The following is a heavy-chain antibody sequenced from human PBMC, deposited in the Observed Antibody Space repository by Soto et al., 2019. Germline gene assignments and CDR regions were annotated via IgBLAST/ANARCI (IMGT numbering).Heavy chain of an antibody. J-gene: IGHJ6*02. V-gene: IGHV4-59*01. CDR1: GGSIRSYY. Sequence: SETLSLTCTVSGGSIRSYYWSWIRQPPGKGLEWIGYIYYSGSTNYNPSLKSRVTISVDTSKNQFSLKLSSVTAADTAVSYCARSFGYSSSFGMDVWGQGTTVTVSS. CDR2: IYYSGST. D-gene: IGHD6-13*01. CDR3: ARSFGYSSSFGMDV.